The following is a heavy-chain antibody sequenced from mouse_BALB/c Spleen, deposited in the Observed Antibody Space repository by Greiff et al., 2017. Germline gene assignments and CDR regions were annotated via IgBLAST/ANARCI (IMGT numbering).Heavy chain of an antibody. V-gene: IGHV5-6-3*01. D-gene: IGHD4-1*01. J-gene: IGHJ2*01. CDR1: GFTFSSYG. CDR2: INSNGGST. CDR3: ARELTGTY. Sequence: EVKLVESGGGLVQPGGSLKLSCAASGFTFSSYGMSWVRQTPDKRLELVATINSNGGSTYYPDSVKGRFTISRDNAKNTLYLQMSSLKSEDTAMYYCARELTGTYWGQGTTLTVSS.